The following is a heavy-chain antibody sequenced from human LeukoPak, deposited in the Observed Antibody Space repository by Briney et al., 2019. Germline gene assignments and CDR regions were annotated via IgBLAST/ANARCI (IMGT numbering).Heavy chain of an antibody. J-gene: IGHJ4*02. Sequence: PGGSLRLSCAASGFTFSSYAMHWVRQAPGKGLEWVAVISYDGSNKYYADSVKGRFTISRDNSKNTLYLQMNSLRAEDTAVYYCAREARYFDWLRGTLDYWGQGTLVTVSS. D-gene: IGHD3-9*01. CDR3: AREARYFDWLRGTLDY. V-gene: IGHV3-30-3*01. CDR1: GFTFSSYA. CDR2: ISYDGSNK.